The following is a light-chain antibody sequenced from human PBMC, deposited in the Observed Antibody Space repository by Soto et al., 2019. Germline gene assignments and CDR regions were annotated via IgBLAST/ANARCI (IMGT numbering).Light chain of an antibody. Sequence: IQFTQSPSSLSASVGDRVTITCRASQGISSYLAWYQQKPGKAPKLLIYAASTLQSGVPSRFSGSGSGSDFTLTISSLQPVDFGTYYCQELNTYPITFGQGTRLEIK. V-gene: IGKV1-9*01. CDR1: QGISSY. J-gene: IGKJ5*01. CDR2: AAS. CDR3: QELNTYPIT.